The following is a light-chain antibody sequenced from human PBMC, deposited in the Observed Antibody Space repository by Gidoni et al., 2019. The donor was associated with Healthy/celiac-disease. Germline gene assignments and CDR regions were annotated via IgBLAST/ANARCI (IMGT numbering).Light chain of an antibody. CDR3: QQYNNWPV. V-gene: IGKV3-15*01. Sequence: EIVMTQSPATLSVSPGERATLSCRASQSVSSNLAWYQQKPGQAPRLLIYSASTRATGIPARFSGSGSGTEFTRTISSLQSEDFAVYYCQQYNNWPVFGGGTKVEIK. CDR2: SAS. J-gene: IGKJ4*01. CDR1: QSVSSN.